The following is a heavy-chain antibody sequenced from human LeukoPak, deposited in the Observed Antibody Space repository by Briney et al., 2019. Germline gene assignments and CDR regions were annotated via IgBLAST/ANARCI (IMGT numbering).Heavy chain of an antibody. D-gene: IGHD4-17*01. CDR1: GGSISSYY. Sequence: SETLSFTCTVPGGSISSYYWIWIRQPPRKGLEWIGYINYSGNTNYNPSLKSRVTMSVDMSKNQHSLKLSSVSAADTAVYYCAKGYRDYVGWFDPWGQGTLVTVSS. CDR2: INYSGNT. V-gene: IGHV4-59*01. CDR3: AKGYRDYVGWFDP. J-gene: IGHJ5*02.